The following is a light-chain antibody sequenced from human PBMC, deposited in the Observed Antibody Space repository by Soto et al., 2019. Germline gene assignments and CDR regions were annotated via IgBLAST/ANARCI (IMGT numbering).Light chain of an antibody. J-gene: IGKJ3*01. Sequence: EIVLTQSPVTLSLSPGERATLSCRASQSVSSYLAWYQQKPGQAPRLLIYDASNRATGIPARFSGSGSGTDFTLTINRLEPEDFAVYYCHQYGTAPLTFGPGTKVDIK. CDR3: HQYGTAPLT. CDR1: QSVSSY. V-gene: IGKV3-11*01. CDR2: DAS.